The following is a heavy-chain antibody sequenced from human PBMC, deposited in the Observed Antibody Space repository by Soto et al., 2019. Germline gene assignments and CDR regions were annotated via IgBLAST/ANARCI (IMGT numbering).Heavy chain of an antibody. D-gene: IGHD6-19*01. CDR2: IIPIFGTA. CDR1: GGTFSSYA. J-gene: IGHJ1*01. CDR3: ARDSSGWYPHPEYFQH. V-gene: IGHV1-69*13. Sequence: SVKVSCKASGGTFSSYAISWVRQAPGQGLEWMGGIIPIFGTANYAQKFQGRVTITADESTSTAYMELSSLRSEDTAVYYCARDSSGWYPHPEYFQHWGQGTLVTVSS.